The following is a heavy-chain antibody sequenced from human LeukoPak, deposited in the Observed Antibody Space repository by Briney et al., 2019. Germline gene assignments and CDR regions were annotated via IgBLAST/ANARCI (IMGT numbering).Heavy chain of an antibody. Sequence: GGSLRLSCAASEFTFNRYWMSWVRQAPGKGLEWVANIKHDGSEAHYVDSAKGRFTISRDNAKNSLSLQMNSLNVDDTGVYFCTRDALFGSGRTHLDFWSQGTLVTVSS. CDR1: EFTFNRYW. CDR3: TRDALFGSGRTHLDF. J-gene: IGHJ4*02. CDR2: IKHDGSEA. V-gene: IGHV3-7*04. D-gene: IGHD3-10*01.